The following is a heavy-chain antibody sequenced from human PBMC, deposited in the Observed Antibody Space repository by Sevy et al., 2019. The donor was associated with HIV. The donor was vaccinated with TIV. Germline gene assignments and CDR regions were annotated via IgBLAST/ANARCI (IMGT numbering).Heavy chain of an antibody. J-gene: IGHJ5*02. D-gene: IGHD6-19*01. CDR1: GGSFSGYY. CDR2: INHSGST. V-gene: IGHV4-34*01. CDR3: ARGRRVWAVAGLRSGWFDP. Sequence: SETLSLTCAVYGGSFSGYYWSWIRQPPGKGLEWIGEINHSGSTNYNPSLKSRVTISVDTSKNQFSLKLSSVTAADTAVYYSARGRRVWAVAGLRSGWFDPWGQGTLVTVSS.